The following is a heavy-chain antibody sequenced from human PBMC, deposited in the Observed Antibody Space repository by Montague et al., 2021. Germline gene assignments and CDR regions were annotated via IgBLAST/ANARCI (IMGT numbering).Heavy chain of an antibody. Sequence: SETLSLTCSVSGASISGYYWSWIRQPPGKGLGWIGYTYYSRRTNYNPSLKSRVTISVDTSKNQFSLKLSSVTAADTAFYYCAVTNPYYYYGMDVWGQGTTVTVSS. CDR3: AVTNPYYYYGMDV. V-gene: IGHV4-59*01. CDR1: GASISGYY. D-gene: IGHD1-14*01. J-gene: IGHJ6*02. CDR2: TYYSRRT.